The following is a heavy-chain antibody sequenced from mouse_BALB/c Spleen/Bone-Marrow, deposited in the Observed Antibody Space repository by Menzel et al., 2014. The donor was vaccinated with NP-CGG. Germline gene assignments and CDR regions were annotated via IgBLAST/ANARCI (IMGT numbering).Heavy chain of an antibody. V-gene: IGHV5-9-4*01. D-gene: IGHD2-14*01. Sequence: EVQVVESGGGLVEPGGSLKLSCAASGFTFSYYAMPWVRQSPEKRLEWVAEISSGGSYTYYPDTVTGRFTISRDNAKNTLYLEMSSLRSEDTAMYYCARDRYSFDYWGQGTTLTVSS. CDR2: ISSGGSYT. J-gene: IGHJ2*01. CDR3: ARDRYSFDY. CDR1: GFTFSYYA.